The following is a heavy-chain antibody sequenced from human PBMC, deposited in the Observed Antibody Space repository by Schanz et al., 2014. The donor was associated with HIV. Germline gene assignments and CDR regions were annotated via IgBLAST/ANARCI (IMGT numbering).Heavy chain of an antibody. CDR1: GFTFNVYG. Sequence: GQLVESGGGVVRPGRSLRLSCTATGFTFNVYGMHWVRQAPGKGLEWVSSISTTSTYIYYGDSGKGRFTVSRDNANNSLLLQMDSLRAEDSAVYYCARGTAEYCINGVCSGLDVWGQGTTVTVSS. J-gene: IGHJ6*02. CDR3: ARGTAEYCINGVCSGLDV. CDR2: ISTTSTYI. D-gene: IGHD2-8*01. V-gene: IGHV3-21*01.